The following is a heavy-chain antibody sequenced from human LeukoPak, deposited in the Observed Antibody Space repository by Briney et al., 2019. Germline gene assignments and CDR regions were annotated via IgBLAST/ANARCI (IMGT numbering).Heavy chain of an antibody. Sequence: SETLSLTCTVSGGSISSGSYYWSWIRQPAGKGLEWIGCIYTSGSTNYNPSLKSRVTISVDTSKNQFSLKLSSVTAADTAVYYCARYSSSPGSVAWFDPWGQGTLVTVSS. CDR1: GGSISSGSYY. J-gene: IGHJ5*02. CDR2: IYTSGST. V-gene: IGHV4-61*02. CDR3: ARYSSSPGSVAWFDP. D-gene: IGHD6-6*01.